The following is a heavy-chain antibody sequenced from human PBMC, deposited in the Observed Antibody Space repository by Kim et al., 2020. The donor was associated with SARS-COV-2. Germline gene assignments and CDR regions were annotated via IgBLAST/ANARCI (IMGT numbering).Heavy chain of an antibody. D-gene: IGHD3-16*02. CDR3: ARGGYYDYVWGSYRPRYDAFDI. CDR2: INHSGST. CDR1: GGSFSGYY. J-gene: IGHJ3*02. Sequence: SETLSLTCAVYGGSFSGYYWSWIRQPPGKGLEWIGEINHSGSTNYNPSLKSRVTISVDTSKNQFSLKLSSVTAADTAVYYCARGGYYDYVWGSYRPRYDAFDIWGQGTMVTVSS. V-gene: IGHV4-34*01.